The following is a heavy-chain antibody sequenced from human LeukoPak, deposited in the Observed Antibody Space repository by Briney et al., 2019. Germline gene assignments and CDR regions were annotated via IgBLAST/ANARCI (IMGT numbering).Heavy chain of an antibody. CDR2: IYPGDSDT. CDR3: ARSYCSSTSCSPNFDY. V-gene: IGHV5-51*01. CDR1: GYSFTSYW. D-gene: IGHD2-2*01. J-gene: IGHJ4*02. Sequence: GESLKISCKGSGYSFTSYWIGWVRQMPGKGLEWMGIIYPGDSDTRYSPSFQGQITISADKSISTAYLPWSSLKASDTAMYYCARSYCSSTSCSPNFDYWGQGTLVTVSS.